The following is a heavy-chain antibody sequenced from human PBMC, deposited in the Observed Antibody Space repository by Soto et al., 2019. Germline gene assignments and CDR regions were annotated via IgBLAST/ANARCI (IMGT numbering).Heavy chain of an antibody. J-gene: IGHJ6*02. CDR1: GYSFTSYW. Sequence: PGESLKISCKGSGYSFTSYWIGWVRQMPGKGLEWMGIIYPGDSDTRYSPSFQGQVTISADKSISTAYLQLSSLKASDTAMYYCARHKLLYFDSSGHVYYYYGMDVWGQGTTVTVSS. D-gene: IGHD3-22*01. CDR2: IYPGDSDT. CDR3: ARHKLLYFDSSGHVYYYYGMDV. V-gene: IGHV5-51*01.